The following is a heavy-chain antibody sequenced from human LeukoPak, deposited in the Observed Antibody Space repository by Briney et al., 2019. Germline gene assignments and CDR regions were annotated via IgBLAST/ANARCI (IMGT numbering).Heavy chain of an antibody. D-gene: IGHD4-17*01. Sequence: GGSLRLSCAASGFTFTNYAMNWVRQAPGKGLEWVSVICGRGGSAYYADSVKGRFTISRDDSKNTLNLQMNSLSAGDTAVYYCAKYQRGYGDDRYYFDYWGQGTLVTVSS. J-gene: IGHJ4*02. CDR3: AKYQRGYGDDRYYFDY. CDR1: GFTFTNYA. V-gene: IGHV3-23*01. CDR2: ICGRGGSA.